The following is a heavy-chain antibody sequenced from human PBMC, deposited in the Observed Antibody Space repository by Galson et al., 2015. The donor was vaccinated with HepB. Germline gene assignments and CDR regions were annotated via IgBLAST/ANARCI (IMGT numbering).Heavy chain of an antibody. CDR2: INHSGST. CDR1: GGSFSGYY. J-gene: IGHJ4*02. Sequence: SETLSLTCAVYGGSFSGYYWSWIRQPPGKGLEWIGEINHSGSTNYNPSLKSRVTISVDTSKNQFSLKLVSVTAADTAVYYCARGRSPIYYFDSWGQGTLVTVSS. CDR3: ARGRSPIYYFDS. V-gene: IGHV4-34*01. D-gene: IGHD2/OR15-2a*01.